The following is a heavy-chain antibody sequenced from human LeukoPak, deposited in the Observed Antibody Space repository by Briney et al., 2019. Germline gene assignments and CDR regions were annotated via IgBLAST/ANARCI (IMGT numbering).Heavy chain of an antibody. CDR3: ARGPITMIVVVMGDVDY. CDR2: INPNSGGT. V-gene: IGHV1-2*02. J-gene: IGHJ4*02. Sequence: ASVKVSCKASGYTFTGYYMHWVRQAPGQGLEWMGWINPNSGGTNYAQKFQGRVTMTRDTSISTAYMELSRLRSDDTAVYYCARGPITMIVVVMGDVDYWGQGTLVTVSS. D-gene: IGHD3-22*01. CDR1: GYTFTGYY.